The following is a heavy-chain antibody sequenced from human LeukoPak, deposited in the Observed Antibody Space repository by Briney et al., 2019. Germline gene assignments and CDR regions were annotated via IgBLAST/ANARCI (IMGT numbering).Heavy chain of an antibody. J-gene: IGHJ5*02. Sequence: GGSLRLSCTASGFTFSTYAMTWVRQAPGRRLECASASSGGGGSTYYADSGKGRFTMSRDNSKNTVYLQMNSLRAEDTAVYFCAKGKASSWLDWFDPWGQGTLVTVSS. D-gene: IGHD6-13*01. CDR2: SSGGGGST. CDR1: GFTFSTYA. V-gene: IGHV3-23*01. CDR3: AKGKASSWLDWFDP.